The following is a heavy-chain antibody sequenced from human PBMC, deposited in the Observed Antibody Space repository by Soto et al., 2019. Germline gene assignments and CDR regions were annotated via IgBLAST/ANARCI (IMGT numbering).Heavy chain of an antibody. J-gene: IGHJ6*04. CDR3: AREGGYTFGYGSKYYLGMDI. D-gene: IGHD5-18*01. CDR2: ISSSATYV. CDR1: GFVFSDYT. Sequence: PGGSLRLSCAASGFVFSDYTINWVRQAPGKGLEWVSSISSSATYVYYADSMKGRFTISRDSAKNSVFLHIDSLRAEDTAVYFCAREGGYTFGYGSKYYLGMDIWGKGTTVTVSS. V-gene: IGHV3-21*06.